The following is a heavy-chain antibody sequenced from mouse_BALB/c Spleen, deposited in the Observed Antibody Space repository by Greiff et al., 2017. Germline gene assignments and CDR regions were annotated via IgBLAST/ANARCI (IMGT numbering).Heavy chain of an antibody. Sequence: VQLQQSGAELVKPGASVKLSCTASGFNIKDTYMHWVKQRPEQGLEWIGRIDPANGNTKYDPKFQGKATITADTSSNTAYLQLSSLTSEDTAVYYCARSNWDVGRAMDYWGQGTSVTVSS. CDR2: IDPANGNT. CDR1: GFNIKDTY. J-gene: IGHJ4*01. CDR3: ARSNWDVGRAMDY. V-gene: IGHV14-3*02. D-gene: IGHD4-1*01.